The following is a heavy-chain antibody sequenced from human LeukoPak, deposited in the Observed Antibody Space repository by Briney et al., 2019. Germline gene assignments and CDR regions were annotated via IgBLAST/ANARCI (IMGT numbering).Heavy chain of an antibody. Sequence: SETLSLTCTVSGGSISGSSYYWGWIRQPPGKGLEWIGSIYYSGSTYYNPSLKSRVTISVDTSKNQFSLKLSSVTAADTAVYYCAGEWRLDYWGQGTLVTVSS. CDR1: GGSISGSSYY. CDR3: AGEWRLDY. CDR2: IYYSGST. J-gene: IGHJ4*02. D-gene: IGHD3-3*01. V-gene: IGHV4-39*07.